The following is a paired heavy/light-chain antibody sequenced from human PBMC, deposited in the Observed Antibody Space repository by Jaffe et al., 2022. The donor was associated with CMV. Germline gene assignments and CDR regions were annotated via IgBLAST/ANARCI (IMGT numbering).Light chain of an antibody. V-gene: IGKV4-1*01. Sequence: DIVVTQSPDSLAVSLGERATINCKSSQSVLYSFNNKNHLAWFQQKPGQPPKLLIYWASTRESGVPDRFSGSGSGTDFTLTISSLQAEDVAVYYCQQYYSPPLAFGGGTKVEIK. J-gene: IGKJ4*01. CDR3: QQYYSPPLA. CDR2: WAS. CDR1: QSVLYSFNNKNH.
Heavy chain of an antibody. D-gene: IGHD2-21*01. Sequence: QLQLQESGPGLVKPSETLSLTCTVSGGSITSTSHNWGWIRQSPGKGLEWIGSISYTGNTYTNPSLQSRVTIFGDTSKNQFSLNLISVTAADTAVYYCARLWGGDYYNMDVWGKGTTVTVSS. CDR3: ARLWGGDYYNMDV. J-gene: IGHJ6*03. CDR1: GGSITSTSHN. V-gene: IGHV4-39*01. CDR2: ISYTGNT.